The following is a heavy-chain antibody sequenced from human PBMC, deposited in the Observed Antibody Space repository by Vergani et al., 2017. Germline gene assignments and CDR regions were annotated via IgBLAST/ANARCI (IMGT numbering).Heavy chain of an antibody. CDR2: IYYSGST. CDR3: VRELLPRNNWFDP. CDR1: GGSLSSSSYY. D-gene: IGHD1-26*01. Sequence: QLQLQESGPGLVKPSETLSLTCTVSGGSLSSSSYYWGWIRQPPGKGMEWSGSIYYSGSTYYNPSLKGRVTISVDTSKNQFSLKLSSVTAADTAVYYCVRELLPRNNWFDPWGQGTLVTVSS. V-gene: IGHV4-39*07. J-gene: IGHJ5*02.